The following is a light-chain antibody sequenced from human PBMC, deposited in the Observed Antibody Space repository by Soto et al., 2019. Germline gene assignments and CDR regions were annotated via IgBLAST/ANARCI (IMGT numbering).Light chain of an antibody. CDR3: QQRSSAMT. CDR1: HCVSGH. J-gene: IGKJ5*01. Sequence: EIVLTQSPATLSLSPGERATLSCRARHCVSGHLAWFQQRPGQAPRLLIYDASNGATSTPARFSGRGSGTVFTLTISILEPEDFAVYYCQQRSSAMTFGQGTRLEIK. CDR2: DAS. V-gene: IGKV3-11*01.